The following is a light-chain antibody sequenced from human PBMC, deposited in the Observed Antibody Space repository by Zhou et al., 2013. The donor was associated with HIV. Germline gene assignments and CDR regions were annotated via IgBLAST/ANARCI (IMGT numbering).Light chain of an antibody. CDR1: QSISSY. CDR2: AAS. J-gene: IGKJ2*01. Sequence: DIQMTQSPSSLSASVGDRVTISCRASQSISSYLSWYQQKPGKAPKLLIYAASSLQSGVPSRFSGSDSGTDFTLTISSLQPEDIATYYCQQSYSTLYTFGQGTKLEIK. V-gene: IGKV1-39*01. CDR3: QQSYSTLYT.